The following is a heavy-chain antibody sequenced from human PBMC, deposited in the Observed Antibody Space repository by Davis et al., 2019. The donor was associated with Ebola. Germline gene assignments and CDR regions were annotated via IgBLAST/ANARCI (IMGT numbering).Heavy chain of an antibody. CDR1: GFTFSSYE. Sequence: PGGSLRLSCAASGFTFSSYEMNWVRQAPGKGLEWVSYISSSGSTIYYADSVKGRFTISRDNAKNSLYLQMNSLRAEDTAVYYCARAGGLEWLSYRDVWGQGTTVTVSS. J-gene: IGHJ6*02. CDR2: ISSSGSTI. CDR3: ARAGGLEWLSYRDV. V-gene: IGHV3-48*03. D-gene: IGHD3-3*01.